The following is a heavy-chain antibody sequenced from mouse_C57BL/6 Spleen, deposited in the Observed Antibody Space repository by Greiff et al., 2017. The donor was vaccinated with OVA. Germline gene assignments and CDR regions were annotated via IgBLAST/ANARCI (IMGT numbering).Heavy chain of an antibody. J-gene: IGHJ4*01. CDR1: GYTFTSYW. Sequence: QVQLQQSGAELVKPGASVKMSCKASGYTFTSYWITWVKQRPGQGLEWIGDIYPGSGSTNYNEKFKSKATLTVDTSSSTAYMQLSSLTSEDSAVYYCARDDYDGDYYYAMDYWGQGTSVTVSS. V-gene: IGHV1-55*01. D-gene: IGHD2-4*01. CDR3: ARDDYDGDYYYAMDY. CDR2: IYPGSGST.